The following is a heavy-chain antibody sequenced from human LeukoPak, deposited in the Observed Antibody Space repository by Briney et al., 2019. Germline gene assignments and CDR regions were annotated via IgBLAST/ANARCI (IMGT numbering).Heavy chain of an antibody. CDR1: GASISSSTYY. CDR3: ARGSQYCSGGSCNSFDY. D-gene: IGHD2-15*01. Sequence: SETLSLTCTVSGASISSSTYYWGWIRQPPGKGLEWIGTIYYSGSTYYNPSLKSRVAISVDTSENQFPLKLNSVTAADTAVYYCARGSQYCSGGSCNSFDYWGQGTLATVSS. J-gene: IGHJ4*02. V-gene: IGHV4-39*01. CDR2: IYYSGST.